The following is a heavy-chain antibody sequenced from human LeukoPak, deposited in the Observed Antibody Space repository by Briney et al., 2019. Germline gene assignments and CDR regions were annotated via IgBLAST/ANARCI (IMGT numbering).Heavy chain of an antibody. J-gene: IGHJ4*02. CDR3: ARGARWAYYFDY. CDR2: ISTRDNTI. D-gene: IGHD4-23*01. Sequence: KAGGSLRLSCAASRFTFSSYAMSWIRQTPGKGLEWLSYISTRDNTIQYADSVKGRFTISRDNANNSVFLQMNNLRAEDSAIYYCARGARWAYYFDYWGQGSLVTVSS. V-gene: IGHV3-11*01. CDR1: RFTFSSYA.